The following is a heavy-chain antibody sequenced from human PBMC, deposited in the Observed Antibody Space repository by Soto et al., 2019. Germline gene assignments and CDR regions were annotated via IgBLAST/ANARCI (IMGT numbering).Heavy chain of an antibody. CDR2: ISSSSSYI. Sequence: GGSLRLSCAASGFTFSSYSMNWVRQAPGKGLEWVSSISSSSSYIYYADSVKGRFTISRDNAKNSLYLQMNSLRAEDTAVYYCARDPDRTPEPTVPYYFDYWGQGTLVTVSS. J-gene: IGHJ4*02. V-gene: IGHV3-21*01. D-gene: IGHD4-17*01. CDR3: ARDPDRTPEPTVPYYFDY. CDR1: GFTFSSYS.